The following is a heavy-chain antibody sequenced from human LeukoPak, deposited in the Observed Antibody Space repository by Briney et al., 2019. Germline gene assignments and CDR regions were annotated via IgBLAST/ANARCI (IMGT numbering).Heavy chain of an antibody. J-gene: IGHJ3*02. Sequence: GGSLRLSCAASGFTFSSYAMSWVRQAPGKGLEWVAVISYDGSNKWYADSVKGRFTISRDNSKNTLYLQMNGLRAEDTAVYYCVRRSGSDYDAFDIWGQGTMVTVSS. CDR3: VRRSGSDYDAFDI. CDR1: GFTFSSYA. D-gene: IGHD5-12*01. V-gene: IGHV3-30-3*01. CDR2: ISYDGSNK.